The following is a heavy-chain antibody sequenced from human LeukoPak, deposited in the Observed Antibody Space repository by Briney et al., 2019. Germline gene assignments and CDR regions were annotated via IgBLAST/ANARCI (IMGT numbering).Heavy chain of an antibody. J-gene: IGHJ3*02. CDR2: IYHSGST. CDR1: GGSISSGGYS. CDR3: ARAHYGSGSYDDAFDI. D-gene: IGHD3-10*01. Sequence: SETLSLTCAVSGGSISSGGYSWSWIRQPPGKGLEWIGYIYHSGSTYYNPSLKSRVTISVDRSKNQFSLKLSSVTAADTAVYYCARAHYGSGSYDDAFDIWGQGTMVTVSS. V-gene: IGHV4-30-2*01.